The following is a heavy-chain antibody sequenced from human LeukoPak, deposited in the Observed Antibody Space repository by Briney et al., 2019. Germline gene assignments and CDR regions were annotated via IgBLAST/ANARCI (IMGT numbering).Heavy chain of an antibody. D-gene: IGHD3-10*01. J-gene: IGHJ6*03. V-gene: IGHV4-34*01. CDR3: ARGYYYGSGSYYKYYYYYYMDV. CDR1: GGPFSGYY. CDR2: INHSGST. Sequence: SETLSLTCAVYGGPFSGYYWSWIRQPPGKGLEWIGEINHSGSTNYNPSLKSRVTISVDTSKNQFSLKLSSVTAAGTAVYYCARGYYYGSGSYYKYYYYYYMDVWGKGTTVTISS.